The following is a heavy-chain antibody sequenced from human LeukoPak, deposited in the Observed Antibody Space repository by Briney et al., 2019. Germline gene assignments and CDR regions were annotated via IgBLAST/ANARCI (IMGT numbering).Heavy chain of an antibody. CDR1: GGTFSSYA. CDR3: AREASYYDSSGYYC. Sequence: SVKVSCKASGGTFSSYAISWVRQAPGQGLEWMGGIIPIFGTANYAQKFQGRVTITADESTSTAYMELSSLRSEDTAVYYCAREASYYDSSGYYCWGQGTLVTVSS. V-gene: IGHV1-69*01. D-gene: IGHD3-22*01. CDR2: IIPIFGTA. J-gene: IGHJ4*02.